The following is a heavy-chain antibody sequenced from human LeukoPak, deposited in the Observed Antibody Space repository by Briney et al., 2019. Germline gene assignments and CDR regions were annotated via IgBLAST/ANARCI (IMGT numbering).Heavy chain of an antibody. CDR3: ASSAGIVVVPSDFDY. Sequence: SVKVSCKASGGNFSTYAISWVRQAPGQGLEWMGGIIPIFGTANYAQKFQGRVTITADESTSTAYMELSSLRSEDTAVYYCASSAGIVVVPSDFDYWGQGTLVTVSS. CDR2: IIPIFGTA. D-gene: IGHD2-21*01. J-gene: IGHJ4*02. V-gene: IGHV1-69*13. CDR1: GGNFSTYA.